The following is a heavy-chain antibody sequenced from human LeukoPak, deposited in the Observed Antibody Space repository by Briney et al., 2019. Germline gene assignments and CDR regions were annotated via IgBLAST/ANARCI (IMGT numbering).Heavy chain of an antibody. J-gene: IGHJ4*02. Sequence: SVTVSCKASGGTFSSYAISWVRQAPGQGLEWMGRIIPILGIANYAQKFQGRVTITADKSTSTAYMELSSLRSEDTAVYYCARGFRPPMATLDYWGQGTLVTVSS. V-gene: IGHV1-69*04. CDR3: ARGFRPPMATLDY. CDR1: GGTFSSYA. CDR2: IIPILGIA. D-gene: IGHD5-24*01.